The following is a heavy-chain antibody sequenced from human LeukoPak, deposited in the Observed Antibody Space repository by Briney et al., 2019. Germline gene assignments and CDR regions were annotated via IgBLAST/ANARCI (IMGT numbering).Heavy chain of an antibody. Sequence: PGGSLRLSCAASGFTFSSYSMNWVRQAPGKGLEWVANIKEDGSVKYYVDSVKGRFTISRDNAKNSLYLQMNSLRAEETAVYYCARDLGGPWNYWGQGTLVTVSS. D-gene: IGHD3-3*01. CDR2: IKEDGSVK. CDR1: GFTFSSYS. V-gene: IGHV3-7*01. CDR3: ARDLGGPWNY. J-gene: IGHJ4*02.